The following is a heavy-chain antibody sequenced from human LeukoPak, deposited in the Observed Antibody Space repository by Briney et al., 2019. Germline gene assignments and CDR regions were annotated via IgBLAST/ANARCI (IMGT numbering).Heavy chain of an antibody. J-gene: IGHJ4*02. Sequence: GGSLRLSCAASGLTFSSYGMHWVRQAPGKGLEWVAFIRYDGSNKYYADSVKGRFTISRDDSKNTLYLQMNSLRAEDTAVYYCARDDRYSSGWNFDYWGQGTLVTVSS. V-gene: IGHV3-30*02. CDR2: IRYDGSNK. CDR3: ARDDRYSSGWNFDY. D-gene: IGHD6-19*01. CDR1: GLTFSSYG.